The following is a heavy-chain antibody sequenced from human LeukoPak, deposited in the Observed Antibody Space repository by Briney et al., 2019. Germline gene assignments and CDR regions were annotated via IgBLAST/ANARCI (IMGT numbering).Heavy chain of an antibody. J-gene: IGHJ4*02. CDR1: GVSISSGDYY. D-gene: IGHD3-10*01. V-gene: IGHV4-30-4*01. CDR2: VYHSGST. CDR3: ARAHGSPSVRLFDS. Sequence: SETLSLTCTVSGVSISSGDYYWSWTRQPPGKVLEWIGYVYHSGSTYYSPPLRNRVTLSVDTSKNQFSLKLSSVTAADTAVYYCARAHGSPSVRLFDSWGQGTLVTVSS.